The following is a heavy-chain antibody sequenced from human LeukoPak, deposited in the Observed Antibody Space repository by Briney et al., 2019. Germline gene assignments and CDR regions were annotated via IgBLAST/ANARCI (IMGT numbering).Heavy chain of an antibody. CDR2: ISYDGSNK. D-gene: IGHD2-2*01. CDR1: GFTFSSYA. CDR3: ASGVVVVPTTMAAAFDI. Sequence: GGSLRLSCAASGFTFSSYAIHCVRQAPGKGLEWVAVISYDGSNKYYADSVKGRFTISRDNSKNTLYLQMNSLRAEDTALYYCASGVVVVPTTMAAAFDIWGQGTMVTVSS. V-gene: IGHV3-30-3*01. J-gene: IGHJ3*02.